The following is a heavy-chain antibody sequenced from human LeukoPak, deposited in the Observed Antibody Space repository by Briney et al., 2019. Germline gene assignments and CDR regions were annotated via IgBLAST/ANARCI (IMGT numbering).Heavy chain of an antibody. Sequence: GGSLRLSCAASGFTFSSYAMHWVRQAPGKGLEWVAVISYDGSNKYDADSVKGRFTISRDNAKNTLYLQMNSLRAEDTAVYYCARARNYYDSSGYWPWGQGTLVTVSS. D-gene: IGHD3-22*01. J-gene: IGHJ5*02. CDR2: ISYDGSNK. CDR3: ARARNYYDSSGYWP. CDR1: GFTFSSYA. V-gene: IGHV3-30-3*01.